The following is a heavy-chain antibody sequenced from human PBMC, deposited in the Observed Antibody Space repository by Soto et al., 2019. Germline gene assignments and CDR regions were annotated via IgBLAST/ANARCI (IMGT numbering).Heavy chain of an antibody. V-gene: IGHV3-74*01. CDR2: IHSDGSST. CDR3: ARGDRGAFDL. CDR1: GFTFSYYW. Sequence: EVQLVESGGGLVQPGESLRLSCAASGFTFSYYWMHWVRQAPGKGLVWVTRIHSDGSSTTYADSVKGRFTISRDNARNKVDLRMNSLRVEDTAVYYCARGDRGAFDLWGPGTVVTVSS. D-gene: IGHD1-26*01. J-gene: IGHJ3*01.